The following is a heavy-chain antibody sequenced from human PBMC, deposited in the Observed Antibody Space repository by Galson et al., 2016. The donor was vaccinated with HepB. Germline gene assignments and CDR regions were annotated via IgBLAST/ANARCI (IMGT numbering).Heavy chain of an antibody. CDR1: GLIISTNY. CDR2: IYGGGST. Sequence: SLRLSCAVSGLIISTNYMSWVRQAPGSGLEWVSVIYGGGSTFYADSVKGRVIISRDNSKNTVYLQMNSLAAEDTAVYYCVGFGGSLGMDVWGQGTTVTVSS. D-gene: IGHD2-15*01. V-gene: IGHV3-53*01. J-gene: IGHJ6*02. CDR3: VGFGGSLGMDV.